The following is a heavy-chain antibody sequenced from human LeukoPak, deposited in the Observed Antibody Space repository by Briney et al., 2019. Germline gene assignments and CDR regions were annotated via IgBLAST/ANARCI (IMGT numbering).Heavy chain of an antibody. Sequence: ASLKVSCKASGYTFTGYSMHWVRQAPGQGLEWMGWINPNSGVTNYAQKFQGRVTMTRDTSISTAYMELSSLRSDDTAVYYCARVGVEGASSYDYWGQGTLVTVSS. V-gene: IGHV1-2*02. J-gene: IGHJ4*02. CDR3: ARVGVEGASSYDY. CDR2: INPNSGVT. CDR1: GYTFTGYS. D-gene: IGHD6-13*01.